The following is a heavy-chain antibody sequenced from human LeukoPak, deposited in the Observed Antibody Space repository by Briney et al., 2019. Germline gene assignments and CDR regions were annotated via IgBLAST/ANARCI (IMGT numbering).Heavy chain of an antibody. CDR2: MSYDGTNQ. CDR3: ARDPRTSGYFFDY. D-gene: IGHD3-22*01. Sequence: GRSLRLSCAASGFTFNAYVMHWIRQSPGKGLEWVAVMSYDGTNQNYADSVKGRFTISRDNSKSTLYLQMNSLRAEDTAVYYCARDPRTSGYFFDYWGQGTLVTASS. J-gene: IGHJ4*02. CDR1: GFTFNAYV. V-gene: IGHV3-30*04.